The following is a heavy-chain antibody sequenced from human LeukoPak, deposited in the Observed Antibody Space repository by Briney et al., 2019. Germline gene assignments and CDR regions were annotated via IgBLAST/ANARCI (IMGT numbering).Heavy chain of an antibody. Sequence: ASVKVSCKASGYTFTSYGITWVRQAPGQGLEWMGWISAYNGNTNYAQKFQGRVTMTRDTSTSTVYMELSSLRSEDTAVYYCARGERDRSAFDIWGQGTMVTVSS. CDR1: GYTFTSYG. CDR3: ARGERDRSAFDI. D-gene: IGHD1-14*01. CDR2: ISAYNGNT. J-gene: IGHJ3*02. V-gene: IGHV1-18*01.